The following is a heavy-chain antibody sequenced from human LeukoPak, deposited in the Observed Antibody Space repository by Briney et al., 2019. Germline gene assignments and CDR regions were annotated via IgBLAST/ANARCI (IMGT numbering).Heavy chain of an antibody. J-gene: IGHJ4*02. CDR3: ARLRYSGSYSGGGGYFDY. D-gene: IGHD1-26*01. CDR2: IYPGDSDT. CDR1: GYSFTSYW. Sequence: GESLKISCKGSGYSFTSYWIGWVRQMPGEGLEWMGIIYPGDSDTTYSPSFQGQVIISADKSISTAYLQWSSLKASDTAIYYCARLRYSGSYSGGGGYFDYWGQGTLVTVSS. V-gene: IGHV5-51*01.